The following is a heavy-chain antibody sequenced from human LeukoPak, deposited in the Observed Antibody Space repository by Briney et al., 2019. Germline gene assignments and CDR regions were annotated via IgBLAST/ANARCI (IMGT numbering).Heavy chain of an antibody. V-gene: IGHV3-21*04. CDR3: AKDKRVLHYYYYYMDV. CDR1: GFTFSSYW. Sequence: PGGSLRLSCAASGFTFSSYWMSWVRQAPGKGREGVSSISSSSSYIYYADSVKGGFTISRDNAKNTLYLQMNSLRAEDTAVYYCAKDKRVLHYYYYYMDVWGKGTTVTISS. D-gene: IGHD1-1*01. J-gene: IGHJ6*03. CDR2: ISSSSSYI.